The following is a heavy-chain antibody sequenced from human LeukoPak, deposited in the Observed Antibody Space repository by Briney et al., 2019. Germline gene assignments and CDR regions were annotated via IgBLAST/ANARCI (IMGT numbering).Heavy chain of an antibody. CDR3: ARVGSAYYYYMDV. Sequence: GGSLRLSCAVSGFTFNTYSMNWVRQAPGKGLEWVSTISSSSNYIYYGESVKGRFTVSRDNAKNSLYLQMKSLRAEDTAVYYCARVGSAYYYYMDVWGKGTTVTISS. CDR2: ISSSSNYI. CDR1: GFTFNTYS. J-gene: IGHJ6*03. V-gene: IGHV3-21*01. D-gene: IGHD3-10*01.